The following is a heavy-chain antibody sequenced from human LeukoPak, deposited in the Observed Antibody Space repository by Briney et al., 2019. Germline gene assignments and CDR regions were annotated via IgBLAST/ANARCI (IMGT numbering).Heavy chain of an antibody. CDR1: GGSICSYY. J-gene: IGHJ5*02. D-gene: IGHD3-16*02. V-gene: IGHV4-59*01. CDR2: IYYSGST. Sequence: SETLSLTCTVSGGSICSYYCSWIRQPPGKGLEWIGYIYYSGSTNYNPSLKSRVTISVDTSKNQFSLKVSSVTASDAAVYYYSGVSTANWSDPWGQATPVTVSS. CDR3: SGVSTANWSDP.